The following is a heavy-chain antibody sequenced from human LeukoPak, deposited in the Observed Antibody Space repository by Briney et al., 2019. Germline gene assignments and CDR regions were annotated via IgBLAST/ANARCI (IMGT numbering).Heavy chain of an antibody. D-gene: IGHD6-19*01. Sequence: PGGSLRLSCAASGFTFSSYSMNWVRQAPGKGLEWVSYISSTGNTIYYAHSLKGRFTISRDNAKNSLFLQMNSLKDEDTAVYYCARQYSSGWCTDYWGQGTLVTVSS. J-gene: IGHJ4*02. V-gene: IGHV3-48*02. CDR1: GFTFSSYS. CDR2: ISSTGNTI. CDR3: ARQYSSGWCTDY.